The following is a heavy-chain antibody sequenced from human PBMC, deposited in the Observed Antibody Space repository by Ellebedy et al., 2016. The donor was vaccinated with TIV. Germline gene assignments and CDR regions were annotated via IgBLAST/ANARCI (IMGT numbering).Heavy chain of an antibody. CDR3: ARGYRSHFDY. CDR2: IYSSGSS. V-gene: IGHV4-4*07. Sequence: MPSETLSLTCTVSGGSISNYYCSWIRQPAGRGLEWIGRIYSSGSSNYNPSLKSRVTMSADTSKNQFSLKVNSVTAADTAVYYCARGYRSHFDYWGQGTLVTVSS. J-gene: IGHJ4*02. CDR1: GGSISNYY. D-gene: IGHD6-13*01.